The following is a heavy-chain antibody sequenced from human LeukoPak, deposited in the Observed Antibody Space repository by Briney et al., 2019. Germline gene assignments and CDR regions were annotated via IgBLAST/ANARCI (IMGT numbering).Heavy chain of an antibody. CDR1: GFTFDDYA. CDR3: ARAPSYYDFWSGSAALDY. V-gene: IGHV3-43D*03. CDR2: ISWDGGST. Sequence: GGSLRLSCAASGFTFDDYAMHWVRQAPGKGLEWVSLISWDGGSTYYADSVKGRFTISRDNSKNSLYLQMNSLRAEDTAVYYCARAPSYYDFWSGSAALDYWGQGTLVTVSS. D-gene: IGHD3-3*01. J-gene: IGHJ4*02.